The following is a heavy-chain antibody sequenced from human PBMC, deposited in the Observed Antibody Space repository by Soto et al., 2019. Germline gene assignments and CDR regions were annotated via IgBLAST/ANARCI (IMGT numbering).Heavy chain of an antibody. CDR2: ISVYNGNT. D-gene: IGHD6-19*01. Sequence: ASVKVSCKASGYTFVNYDIIWVRQAPGQGLEWMGWISVYNGNTNYAQKVQGRVTMTTDTSTSTAYMELSSLRSEDTAVYYCAKGGRQWLVTSDFNYWGQGALVTVSS. J-gene: IGHJ4*02. V-gene: IGHV1-18*01. CDR1: GYTFVNYD. CDR3: AKGGRQWLVTSDFNY.